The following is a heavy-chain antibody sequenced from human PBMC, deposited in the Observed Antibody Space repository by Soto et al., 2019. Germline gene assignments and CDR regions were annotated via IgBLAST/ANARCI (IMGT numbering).Heavy chain of an antibody. J-gene: IGHJ4*02. Sequence: QVQLVQSGAEVKKPGSSVKVSCKASGGTFSSYTISWVRQAPGQGLEWMGRIIPFLGIANYAQKFQGRVTIAADKSTTTATVQLSSLRAEETAVYYWGGAGPDYCGWGSHPLDWGQGTLVTVSS. D-gene: IGHD3-10*01. CDR3: GGAGPDYCGWGSHPLD. CDR1: GGTFSSYT. V-gene: IGHV1-69*02. CDR2: IIPFLGIA.